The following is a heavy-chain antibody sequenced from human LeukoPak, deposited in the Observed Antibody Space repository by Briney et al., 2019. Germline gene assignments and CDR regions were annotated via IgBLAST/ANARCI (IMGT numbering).Heavy chain of an antibody. D-gene: IGHD6-13*01. CDR1: GGTFSSYA. J-gene: IGHJ5*02. CDR2: IIPIFGTA. Sequence: SVKVSCKASGGTFSSYAISWVRQAPGQGLEWMGGIIPIFGTANYAQKFQGRVTITTDESTSTAYMELSSLRSEDTAVYYCARDGRGLYGNWYMIDPWGQGTLVTVSS. CDR3: ARDGRGLYGNWYMIDP. V-gene: IGHV1-69*05.